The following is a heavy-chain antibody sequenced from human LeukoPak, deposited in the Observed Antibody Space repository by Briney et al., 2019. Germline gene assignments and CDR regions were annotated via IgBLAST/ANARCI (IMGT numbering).Heavy chain of an antibody. CDR1: GFTFTSYA. Sequence: GGSLRLSCAASGFTFTSYAMSWVRQAPGKGLEWVSAISGSGGSTYYADSVKGRFTISSDNSKNTLYLQMNSLRAEDTAVYYCARGPSGYHNTGGQGTLVTVSS. J-gene: IGHJ4*02. V-gene: IGHV3-23*01. D-gene: IGHD5-12*01. CDR2: ISGSGGST. CDR3: ARGPSGYHNT.